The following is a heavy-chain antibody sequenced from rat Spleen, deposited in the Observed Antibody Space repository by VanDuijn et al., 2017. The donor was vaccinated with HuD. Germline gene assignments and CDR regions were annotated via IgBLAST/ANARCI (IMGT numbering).Heavy chain of an antibody. V-gene: IGHV6-14*01. D-gene: IGHD1-5*01. CDR3: TWTPNNPYYFDK. J-gene: IGHJ2*01. Sequence: EVQVVETGGGLVPPGSSLKLSCATSGFTFSTAWMNWIHQTPGKRLEWLGRIEDKSNNYFISYLESVKGRFTISIDDSKRSIYLQMNNLKEEYTAIYYCTWTPNNPYYFDKWGQGVMVTVSS. CDR2: IEDKSNNYFI. CDR1: GFTFSTAW.